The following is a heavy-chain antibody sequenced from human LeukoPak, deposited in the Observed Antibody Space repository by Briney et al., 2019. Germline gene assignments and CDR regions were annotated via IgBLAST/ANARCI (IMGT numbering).Heavy chain of an antibody. D-gene: IGHD3-10*01. CDR1: GFTFGSYA. Sequence: PGGSLRLSCSASGFTFGSYAMHWVRQAPGNGLEYVSGISSNGGSTHYADSVKGRFTISRDNSKNTLYLQMSSLRAEDTAVYYCVTSRPSGGYYYYYGMDVWGKGTTVTVSS. CDR2: ISSNGGST. V-gene: IGHV3-64D*06. CDR3: VTSRPSGGYYYYYGMDV. J-gene: IGHJ6*04.